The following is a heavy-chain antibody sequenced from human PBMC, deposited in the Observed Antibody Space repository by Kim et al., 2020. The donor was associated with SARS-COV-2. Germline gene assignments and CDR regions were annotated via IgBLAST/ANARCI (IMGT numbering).Heavy chain of an antibody. D-gene: IGHD3-22*01. CDR3: ARSVTDSTGYFDY. CDR2: IGSNGDNT. Sequence: GGSLRLSCAASGFTFSSYAMHWVRQAPGKGLEYVSFIGSNGDNTYYADSVKGRFTISRDNSEKTLYLQVGSLRTEDMAVYFCARSVTDSTGYFDYWGQGT. CDR1: GFTFSSYA. J-gene: IGHJ4*02. V-gene: IGHV3-64*02.